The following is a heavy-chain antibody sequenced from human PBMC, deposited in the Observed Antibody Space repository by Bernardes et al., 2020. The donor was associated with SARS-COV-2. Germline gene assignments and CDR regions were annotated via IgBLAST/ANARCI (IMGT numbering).Heavy chain of an antibody. CDR3: AREGSGSYLKYYYYYYGMDV. V-gene: IGHV3-7*01. CDR2: IKQDGSEK. CDR1: GFTFSSYW. J-gene: IGHJ6*02. Sequence: GSLRLSCAASGFTFSSYWMSWVRQAPGKGLEWVANIKQDGSEKYYVDSVKGRFTISRDNAKNSLYLQMNSLRAEDTAVYYCAREGSGSYLKYYYYYYGMDVWGQGTTVTVSS. D-gene: IGHD1-26*01.